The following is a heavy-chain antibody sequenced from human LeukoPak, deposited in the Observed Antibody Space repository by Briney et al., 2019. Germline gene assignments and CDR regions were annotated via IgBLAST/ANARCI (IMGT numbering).Heavy chain of an antibody. J-gene: IGHJ5*02. CDR2: ISYSGRT. V-gene: IGHV4-59*01. Sequence: SETLSLTCTVSGGSISSYYCSWIRQPPGKGLEWIGYISYSGRTNYNPSLKSRVTVSVDTSENQFSLKLSSVTAADTAVYYCARLGSNNWFDPWGQGTLVTVSS. CDR3: ARLGSNNWFDP. CDR1: GGSISSYY.